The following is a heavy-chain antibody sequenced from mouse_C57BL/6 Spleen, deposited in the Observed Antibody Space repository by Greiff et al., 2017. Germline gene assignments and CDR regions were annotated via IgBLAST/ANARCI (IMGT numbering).Heavy chain of an antibody. V-gene: IGHV5-9-1*02. CDR2: ISSGGDYT. CDR1: GFAFSSYA. CDR3: TRDQDSGAWFAY. Sequence: EVKLMESGKGLVKPGGSLKISCAASGFAFSSYAMSWVRQTPEKRLEWVTYISSGGDYTYYAGTVKGRFTLSRDNARNTLYLQMSSLKSEDTAMYYCTRDQDSGAWFAYWGQGTLLTVSA. D-gene: IGHD1-1*02. J-gene: IGHJ3*01.